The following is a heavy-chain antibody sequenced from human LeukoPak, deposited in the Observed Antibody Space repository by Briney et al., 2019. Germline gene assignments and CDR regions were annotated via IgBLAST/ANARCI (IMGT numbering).Heavy chain of an antibody. CDR3: ARDLIGPSDAFDI. CDR1: GFTFSSYE. V-gene: IGHV3-48*03. J-gene: IGHJ3*02. Sequence: GGSLRLSCAASGFTFSSYEMNWIRQAPGKGLEWVSYTGSSGSTIYYADSVKGRFTISRDNAKNSLYLQMNSLRAEDTAVYYCARDLIGPSDAFDIWGQGTMVTVSS. CDR2: TGSSGSTI. D-gene: IGHD2/OR15-2a*01.